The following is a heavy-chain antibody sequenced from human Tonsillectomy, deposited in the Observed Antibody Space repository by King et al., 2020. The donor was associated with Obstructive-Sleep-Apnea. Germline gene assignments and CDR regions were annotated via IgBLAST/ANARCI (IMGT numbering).Heavy chain of an antibody. J-gene: IGHJ4*02. CDR3: AREDYYDSSGKFDY. Sequence: VQLQESGPGLVKPSETLSLTCTVSGGSISSYYWSWIRQPPGKGLEWIGYIYYSGSTNYNPSLKSRVTISVDTSKNQFSLKLSSVTAADTAVDYCAREDYYDSSGKFDYWGQGTLVTVSS. CDR1: GGSISSYY. CDR2: IYYSGST. V-gene: IGHV4-59*01. D-gene: IGHD3-22*01.